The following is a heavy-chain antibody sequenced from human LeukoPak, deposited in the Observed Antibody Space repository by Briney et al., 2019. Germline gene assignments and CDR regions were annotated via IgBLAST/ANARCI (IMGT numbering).Heavy chain of an antibody. CDR1: GFTLSNSW. V-gene: IGHV3-74*01. Sequence: PGGSLRLSCVASGFTLSNSWMHWVRQAPGKGLVWVSRINMDGSTTNYADSVRGRFTISRDNAKNTPHLQMNSLGAEDTAVYYCVRSVSGWYGFFDYWGQGTLVTLSS. CDR3: VRSVSGWYGFFDY. CDR2: INMDGSTT. J-gene: IGHJ4*02. D-gene: IGHD6-19*01.